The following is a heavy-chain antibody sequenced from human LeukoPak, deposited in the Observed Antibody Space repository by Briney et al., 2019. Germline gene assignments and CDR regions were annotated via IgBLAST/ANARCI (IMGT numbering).Heavy chain of an antibody. J-gene: IGHJ6*02. CDR3: ARALGYCSGGSCAQV. Sequence: SVKVSCKASGGTFSSYAISWVRQAPGQGFEWMGGIIPIFGTANYAQKFQGRVTITADESTSTAYMELSSLRSEDTAVYYCARALGYCSGGSCAQVWGQGTTVTVSS. CDR1: GGTFSSYA. CDR2: IIPIFGTA. D-gene: IGHD2-15*01. V-gene: IGHV1-69*01.